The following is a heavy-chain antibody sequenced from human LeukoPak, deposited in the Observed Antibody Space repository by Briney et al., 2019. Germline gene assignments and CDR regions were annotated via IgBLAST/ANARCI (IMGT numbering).Heavy chain of an antibody. CDR3: ARPHNYYGSSGYFY. J-gene: IGHJ4*02. D-gene: IGHD3-22*01. V-gene: IGHV4-34*01. CDR1: GGSFSGYY. CDR2: INHSGST. Sequence: SETLSLTCAVYGGSFSGYYWSWIRQPPGKGLEWIGEINHSGSTNYNPSLKSRVTISVDTSKNQFSLKLSSVTAADTAVYYCARPHNYYGSSGYFYWGQGTLVTVSS.